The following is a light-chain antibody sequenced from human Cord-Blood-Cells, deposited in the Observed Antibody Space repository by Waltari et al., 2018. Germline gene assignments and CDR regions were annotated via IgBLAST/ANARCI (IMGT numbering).Light chain of an antibody. CDR2: EGS. Sequence: QSALTQPASVSGSPGQSITISCTGTSSDVGSYNLVSWYQQHPGKAPKFMIYEGSKRHSGVSNRFSGSKSGNTASLTISGLQAEDEADYYCCSYAGSSTFVFGTGTKVTVL. CDR3: CSYAGSSTFV. J-gene: IGLJ1*01. CDR1: SSDVGSYNL. V-gene: IGLV2-23*01.